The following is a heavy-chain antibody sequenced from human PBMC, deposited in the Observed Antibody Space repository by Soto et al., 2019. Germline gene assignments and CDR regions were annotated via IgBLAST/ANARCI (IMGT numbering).Heavy chain of an antibody. Sequence: QLQLQESGSGLVKPSQTLSLTCAVSGGSISSGGYSWSWIRQPPGKGLEWIGYIYHSGSTYYNPSLKSRVTISVDSSKNQFSLKLSSVTAADTAVYYCARDVPDILTGYNWFDPWGQGTLVTVSS. J-gene: IGHJ5*02. CDR2: IYHSGST. V-gene: IGHV4-30-2*01. CDR1: GGSISSGGYS. D-gene: IGHD3-9*01. CDR3: ARDVPDILTGYNWFDP.